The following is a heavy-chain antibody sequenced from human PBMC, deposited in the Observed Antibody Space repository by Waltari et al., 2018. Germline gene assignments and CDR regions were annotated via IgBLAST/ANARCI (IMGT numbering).Heavy chain of an antibody. Sequence: QVQLQESGPGLVKPSETLSLTCTVSGGSISSYYWSWIRQPPGKGLEWIGYIYYSGSTNYNPSRKSRVTISVDTSKNQFSLKLRSVTAADTAVYYCARVPHSSSWYGANEYFQHWGQGTLVTVSS. J-gene: IGHJ1*01. V-gene: IGHV4-59*01. CDR3: ARVPHSSSWYGANEYFQH. CDR2: IYYSGST. CDR1: GGSISSYY. D-gene: IGHD6-13*01.